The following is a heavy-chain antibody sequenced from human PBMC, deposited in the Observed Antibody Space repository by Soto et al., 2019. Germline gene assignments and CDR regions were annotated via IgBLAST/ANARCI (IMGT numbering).Heavy chain of an antibody. D-gene: IGHD2-15*01. CDR2: IYPSDSDI. CDR3: VRSGTSSGRFPDY. Sequence: GESLKISCKGSGYTFTSYWIGWVRQMPGEGLEWMGVIYPSDSDISYSPSFQGKVTISADKSITTAYLQWSSLKAADTAMYYCVRSGTSSGRFPDYWGQGTLVTVSS. V-gene: IGHV5-51*01. CDR1: GYTFTSYW. J-gene: IGHJ4*02.